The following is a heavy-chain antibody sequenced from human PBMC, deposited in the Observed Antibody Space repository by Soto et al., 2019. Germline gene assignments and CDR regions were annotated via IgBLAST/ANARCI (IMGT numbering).Heavy chain of an antibody. V-gene: IGHV3-23*01. CDR2: VTVTGGYT. Sequence: EVEMLESGGGLVQPGGSLRLSCAASAISFNTYGVTWVRQAPGKGLEWVSTVTVTGGYTYYADSVKGRFTISRDRSNYTVSLLLNSLRVEDTAIYYCAGQRSPEGRFDPWGQGTLVTVSS. CDR1: AISFNTYG. J-gene: IGHJ5*02. CDR3: AGQRSPEGRFDP. D-gene: IGHD3-10*01.